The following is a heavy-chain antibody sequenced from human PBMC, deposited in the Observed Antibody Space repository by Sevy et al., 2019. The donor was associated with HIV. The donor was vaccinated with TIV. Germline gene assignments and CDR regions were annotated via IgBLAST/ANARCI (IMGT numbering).Heavy chain of an antibody. D-gene: IGHD5-12*01. V-gene: IGHV3-30*18. CDR3: AKDEDIVATTAGYFDY. CDR1: GFTFSSYG. J-gene: IGHJ4*02. CDR2: ISNDGSNK. Sequence: GGSLRLSCAASGFTFSSYGMHWVRQAPGKGLEWVAVISNDGSNKYYADSVKGRFTISRDNSKNTLYLQMNSLRAEDTAVYYCAKDEDIVATTAGYFDYWGQGTLVTVSS.